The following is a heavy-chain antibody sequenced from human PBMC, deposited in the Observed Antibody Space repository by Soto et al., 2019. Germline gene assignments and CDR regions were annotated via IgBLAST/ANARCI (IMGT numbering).Heavy chain of an antibody. CDR2: SYHSGSS. D-gene: IGHD5-18*01. CDR3: AFYGYGYWGRLFHF. J-gene: IGHJ4*02. Sequence: PSETLSLTCTVSGGSINSAGHSWGWVRQSPGKGLEWIGYSYHSGSSYYNPSLQSRVTMSVDPSKDQFSLKLSSVTAADTAVYYCAFYGYGYWGRLFHFWAQRSPVTGSS. CDR1: GGSINSAGHS. V-gene: IGHV4-30-2*06.